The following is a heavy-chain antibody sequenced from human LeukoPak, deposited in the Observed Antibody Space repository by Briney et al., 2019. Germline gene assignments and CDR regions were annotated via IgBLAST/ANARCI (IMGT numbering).Heavy chain of an antibody. CDR3: ARDLIVGATMSGY. CDR1: GYTFTGYY. J-gene: IGHJ4*02. D-gene: IGHD1-26*01. Sequence: ASVKVSCKASGYTFTGYYMHWVRQAPGQGLEWMGWINPNSGGTSYAQRFQGRVTMTRDMSTSTAYMELRSLRSDDTAVYYCARDLIVGATMSGYWGQGTLVTVSS. CDR2: INPNSGGT. V-gene: IGHV1-2*02.